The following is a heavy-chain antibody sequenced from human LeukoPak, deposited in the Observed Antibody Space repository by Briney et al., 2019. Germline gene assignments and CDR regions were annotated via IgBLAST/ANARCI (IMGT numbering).Heavy chain of an antibody. CDR2: IYNSGST. Sequence: SETLSLTCTVSGYSIGTDFYWGWIRQPPGKGLEWIGSIYNSGSTYYNPSLKSRITISVDTSKNQFSLKLSSVTAADTAVYYCARNSSSSSPPERYNWFDPWGQGTLVTVSS. CDR1: GYSIGTDFY. D-gene: IGHD6-6*01. V-gene: IGHV4-38-2*02. J-gene: IGHJ5*02. CDR3: ARNSSSSSPPERYNWFDP.